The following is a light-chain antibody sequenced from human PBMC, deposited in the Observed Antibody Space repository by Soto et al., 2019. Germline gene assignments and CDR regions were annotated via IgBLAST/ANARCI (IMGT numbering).Light chain of an antibody. J-gene: IGKJ2*03. V-gene: IGKV1-5*03. CDR3: QQYNSYPYS. CDR1: QRINIW. Sequence: DIQMTQFPSTLSASVGDRVNITCRASQRINIWLAWYQQKPGKAPNLLIYKVSNLQSGVTSRFSGSGSGTEFTLTISSLQPDDFSTYQCQQYNSYPYSFGQGTKLEIK. CDR2: KVS.